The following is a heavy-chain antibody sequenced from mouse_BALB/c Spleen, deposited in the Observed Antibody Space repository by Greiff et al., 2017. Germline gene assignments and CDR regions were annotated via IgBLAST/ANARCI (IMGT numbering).Heavy chain of an antibody. CDR1: GYTFTDYN. CDR3: ASYYGSSYDFAY. J-gene: IGHJ3*01. V-gene: IGHV1S29*02. CDR2: IYPYNGGT. Sequence: VQLKESGPELVKPGASVKISCKASGYTFTDYNMHWVKQSHGKSLEWIGYIYPYNGGTGYNQKFKSKATLTVDNSSSTAYMELRSLTSEDSAVYYCASYYGSSYDFAYWGQGTLVTVSA. D-gene: IGHD1-1*01.